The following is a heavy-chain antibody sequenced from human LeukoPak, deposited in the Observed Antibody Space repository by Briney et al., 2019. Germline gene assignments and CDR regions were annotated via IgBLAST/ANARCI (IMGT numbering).Heavy chain of an antibody. CDR2: IYYSGST. J-gene: IGHJ6*03. Sequence: PSETLSLTCTVSGGSISSGGYYWSWLRQHPGKGLEWIGYIYYSGSTYYNPSLKSRVTISVDTSKNQFSLKLSSVTAADTAVYYCAREGFDTAIPYYYYYMDVWGKGTTVTVSS. CDR1: GGSISSGGYY. CDR3: AREGFDTAIPYYYYYMDV. D-gene: IGHD5-18*01. V-gene: IGHV4-31*03.